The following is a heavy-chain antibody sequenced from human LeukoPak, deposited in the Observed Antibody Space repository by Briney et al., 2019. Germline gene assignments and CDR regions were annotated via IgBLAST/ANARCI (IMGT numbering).Heavy chain of an antibody. D-gene: IGHD3-22*01. Sequence: GGSLRLSCAASGFTFTSYAMHWVRQAPGKGLEYVSAISSSGGSTYYANSVKGRFTISRDNSKNTLYLQMGSLRAEDTAVYYCAKDYLPYSSGLGADFDYWGQGTLVTVSS. J-gene: IGHJ4*02. CDR2: ISSSGGST. V-gene: IGHV3-64*01. CDR1: GFTFTSYA. CDR3: AKDYLPYSSGLGADFDY.